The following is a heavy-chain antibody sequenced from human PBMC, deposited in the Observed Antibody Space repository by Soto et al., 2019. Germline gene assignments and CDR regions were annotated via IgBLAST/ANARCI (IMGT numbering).Heavy chain of an antibody. CDR3: AHRLHPFRYFDL. J-gene: IGHJ2*01. V-gene: IGHV2-5*02. CDR1: GFSLSTSGVG. Sequence: QITLKESGPTLVKPTQTLTLTCTFSGFSLSTSGVGVGWIRQPPGKALEWLALIYWDDDKRYSPSLKSRLTITKDTSKNQVVLTMTNMAPVDTATYYCAHRLHPFRYFDLWGRGTLVTVSS. CDR2: IYWDDDK.